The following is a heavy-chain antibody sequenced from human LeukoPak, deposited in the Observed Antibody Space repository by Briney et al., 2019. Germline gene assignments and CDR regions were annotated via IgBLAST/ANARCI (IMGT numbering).Heavy chain of an antibody. Sequence: ASVKVSCKASGYTFTSYDINWVRQATGQGLEWMGWMNPNSGNTGYAQKFQGRVTMTRNTSISTAYMELSSLRSDDTAVYYCARVRYYFASGSYHVFPLLDHWGQGTLVTVSS. J-gene: IGHJ4*02. CDR3: ARVRYYFASGSYHVFPLLDH. V-gene: IGHV1-8*01. CDR2: MNPNSGNT. D-gene: IGHD3-10*01. CDR1: GYTFTSYD.